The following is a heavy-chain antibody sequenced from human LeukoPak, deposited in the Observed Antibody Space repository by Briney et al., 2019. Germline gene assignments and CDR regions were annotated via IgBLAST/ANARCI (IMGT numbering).Heavy chain of an antibody. J-gene: IGHJ4*02. CDR3: ARGGSSCDY. Sequence: PSETLSLTCTVSGGSISSHYWSWIRQPPGKGLEWIGYIYYSGSTNYNLSLKSRVTISVDTSKNQFSLKLSSVTAADTAVYYCARGGSSCDYWGQGTLVSVSS. D-gene: IGHD6-6*01. V-gene: IGHV4-59*11. CDR1: GGSISSHY. CDR2: IYYSGST.